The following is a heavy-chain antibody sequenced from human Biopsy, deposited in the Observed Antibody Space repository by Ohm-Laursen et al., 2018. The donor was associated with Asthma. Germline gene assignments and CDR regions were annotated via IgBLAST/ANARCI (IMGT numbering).Heavy chain of an antibody. CDR3: ARDLRSDNWNPWGMDV. J-gene: IGHJ6*02. V-gene: IGHV3-30-3*01. CDR1: GFTFSDYD. D-gene: IGHD1-20*01. Sequence: SLRLSCTASGFTFSDYDMHWVRQAPGKGLEWVAVISYDGTNKDYADSVKGRFTFSRDNSQDTLSLEMNSLRVEDTAVYYCARDLRSDNWNPWGMDVWGLGTTVTVAS. CDR2: ISYDGTNK.